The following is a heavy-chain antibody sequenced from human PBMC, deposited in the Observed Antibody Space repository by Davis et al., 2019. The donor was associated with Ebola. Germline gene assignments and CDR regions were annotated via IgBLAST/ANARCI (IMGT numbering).Heavy chain of an antibody. CDR1: GFTFSSYA. D-gene: IGHD4-11*01. CDR2: ISGSGGST. J-gene: IGHJ6*02. CDR3: AKERARTVTPNTYGMDV. Sequence: PGGSQRLSCAASGFTFSSYAMSWVRQAPGKGLEWVSAISGSGGSTYYADSVKGRFTISRDNSKNTLYLQMNSLRAEDTAVYYCAKERARTVTPNTYGMDVWGQGTTVTVSS. V-gene: IGHV3-23*01.